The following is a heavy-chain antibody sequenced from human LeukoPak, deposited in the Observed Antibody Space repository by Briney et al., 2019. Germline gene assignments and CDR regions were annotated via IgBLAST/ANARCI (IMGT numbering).Heavy chain of an antibody. Sequence: SETLSLTCAVYGGSFSGYYWSWIRQPPGKGLEWIGEINHSGSTNYNPSLKSRVTISVDTSKNQFSLKLSSVTAADTAVYYCARRHLVGVVNNRFDPWGQGTLVTVSS. V-gene: IGHV4-34*01. D-gene: IGHD3-3*01. J-gene: IGHJ5*02. CDR3: ARRHLVGVVNNRFDP. CDR2: INHSGST. CDR1: GGSFSGYY.